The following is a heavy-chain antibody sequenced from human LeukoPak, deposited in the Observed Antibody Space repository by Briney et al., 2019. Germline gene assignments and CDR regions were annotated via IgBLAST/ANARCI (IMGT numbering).Heavy chain of an antibody. CDR2: ISYDGSNE. Sequence: GGSLRLSCAASGFTFSSYAMHRVRQAPGKGLEWVAVISYDGSNEYYADSVKGRFTISRDNSKNTVYLQVNSLGGDDTAVYYCAKDRDYVPDYWGQGTLVTVSS. D-gene: IGHD3-10*02. V-gene: IGHV3-30-3*01. J-gene: IGHJ4*02. CDR1: GFTFSSYA. CDR3: AKDRDYVPDY.